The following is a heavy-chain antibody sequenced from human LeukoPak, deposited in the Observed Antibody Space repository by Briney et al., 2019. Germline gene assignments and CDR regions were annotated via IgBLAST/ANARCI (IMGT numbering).Heavy chain of an antibody. CDR1: GGSFSGYY. D-gene: IGHD4-17*01. V-gene: IGHV4-34*01. CDR3: ARGQGTVTTH. Sequence: SETLSLTCAVYGGSFSGYYWSWIRQPPGKGLEWIGEINHSGSANYSPSLSTRVTISLDMSENQFSLKLTSVTATDTAVYYCARGQGTVTTHWGQGTLVTVSS. CDR2: INHSGSA. J-gene: IGHJ4*02.